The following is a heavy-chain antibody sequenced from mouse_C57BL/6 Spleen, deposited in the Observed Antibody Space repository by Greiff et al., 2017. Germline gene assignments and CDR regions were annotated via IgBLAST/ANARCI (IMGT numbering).Heavy chain of an antibody. J-gene: IGHJ4*01. CDR1: GYTFTSYW. CDR2: IYPSDSDT. V-gene: IGHV1-74*01. CDR3: AIFYGNYDAMDY. D-gene: IGHD2-1*01. Sequence: QVQLQQPGAELVKPGASVKVSCKASGYTFTSYWMHWVKQRPGQGLEWIGRIYPSDSDTNYNQKFKGKATLTVDKSSSTAYMQLSSLTSEASAVYYGAIFYGNYDAMDYWGQGTSVTVSS.